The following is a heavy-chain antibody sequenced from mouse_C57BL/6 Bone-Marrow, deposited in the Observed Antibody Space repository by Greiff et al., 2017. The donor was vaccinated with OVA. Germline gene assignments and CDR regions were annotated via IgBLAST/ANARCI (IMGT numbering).Heavy chain of an antibody. D-gene: IGHD1-1*01. CDR3: ARPITTVENYFDY. Sequence: DVKLVESGGGLVKPGGSLKLSCAASGFTFSDYGMHWVRQAPEKGLEWVAYISSGSSTIYYADTVKGRFTISRDNAKNTLFLQMTSLRSEDTAMYYCARPITTVENYFDYWGQGTTLTVSS. CDR2: ISSGSSTI. CDR1: GFTFSDYG. J-gene: IGHJ2*01. V-gene: IGHV5-17*01.